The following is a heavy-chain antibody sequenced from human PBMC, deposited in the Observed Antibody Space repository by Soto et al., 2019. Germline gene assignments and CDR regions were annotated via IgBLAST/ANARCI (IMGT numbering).Heavy chain of an antibody. CDR3: AREASGILWFGESPPGFDY. D-gene: IGHD3-10*01. CDR1: GYTFTGYY. CDR2: INPNSGGT. J-gene: IGHJ4*03. V-gene: IGHV1-2*04. Sequence: ASVKVSCTASGYTFTGYYRHWVRQAPGQGLEWMGWINPNSGGTNYAQKFQGWVTMTRDTSISTAYMELSRLRSDDTAVYYCAREASGILWFGESPPGFDYWGQGTMVTVSS.